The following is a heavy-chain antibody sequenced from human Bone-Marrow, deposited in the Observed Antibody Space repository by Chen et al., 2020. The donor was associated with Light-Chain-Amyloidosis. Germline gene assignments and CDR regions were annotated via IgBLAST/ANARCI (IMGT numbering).Heavy chain of an antibody. V-gene: IGHV4-39*01. Sequence: LQLQESGPGLVKPSENLSLTCTVSGGSISSSSYYWGWIRQPPGKGLEWIGIIYYSGSTYYNPSLKSRVIISADTSKNQFSLELSSVSAADTAVYYCARTDYGGIHRYFQHWGQGTLVTVSA. D-gene: IGHD1-26*01. CDR1: GGSISSSSYY. J-gene: IGHJ1*01. CDR2: IYYSGST. CDR3: ARTDYGGIHRYFQH.